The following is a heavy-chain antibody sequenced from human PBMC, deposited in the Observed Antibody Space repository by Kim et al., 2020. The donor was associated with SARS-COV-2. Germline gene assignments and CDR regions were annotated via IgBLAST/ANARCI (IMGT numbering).Heavy chain of an antibody. CDR3: ARESGDGYNLSYFDY. J-gene: IGHJ4*02. V-gene: IGHV6-1*01. Sequence: SVKSRITINPDTSKNQFSLQLNSVTPEDTAVYYCARESGDGYNLSYFDYWGQGTLVTVSS. D-gene: IGHD5-12*01.